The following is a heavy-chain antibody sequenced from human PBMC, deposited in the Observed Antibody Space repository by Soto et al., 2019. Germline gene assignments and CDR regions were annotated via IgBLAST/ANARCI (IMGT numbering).Heavy chain of an antibody. CDR2: IWYDGSNK. V-gene: IGHV3-33*01. CDR1: GFTFSSYG. J-gene: IGHJ3*02. Sequence: GSLRLSCAASGFTFSSYGMHWVRQAPGKGLEWVAVIWYDGSNKYYADSVKGRFTISRDNSKNTLYLQMNSLRAEDTAVYYCAREGGYSSSWYGEKDAFDIWGQGTMVTVSS. D-gene: IGHD6-13*01. CDR3: AREGGYSSSWYGEKDAFDI.